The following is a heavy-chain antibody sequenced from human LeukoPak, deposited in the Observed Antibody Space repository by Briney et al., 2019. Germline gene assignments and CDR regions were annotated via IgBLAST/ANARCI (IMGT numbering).Heavy chain of an antibody. J-gene: IGHJ4*02. Sequence: GGSLCPSRAASGFTVSSYYMSWVRQAPGKGLDWVSVIYAGGTTSYADSVKGRFTISRDNSKNTLYLQMNSVRAEDTAVYYCARAPPKGITPGYFGYWGQKTGVRVSS. D-gene: IGHD1-14*01. CDR1: GFTVSSYY. V-gene: IGHV3-66*01. CDR3: ARAPPKGITPGYFGY. CDR2: IYAGGTT.